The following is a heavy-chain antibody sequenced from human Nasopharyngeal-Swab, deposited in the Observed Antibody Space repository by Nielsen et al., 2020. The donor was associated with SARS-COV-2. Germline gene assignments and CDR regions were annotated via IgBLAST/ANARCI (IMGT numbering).Heavy chain of an antibody. Sequence: ASVKVSCKASGYSFRSYGINWVRQAPGQGLEWMGWISVYNADTNYAQKLQGRVSMTTDTSTSTVYMELRSLRSDDTAVYYCARDIEEWLVVPPLSFDHWGQGTLVTVSS. CDR2: ISVYNADT. CDR1: GYSFRSYG. V-gene: IGHV1-18*01. D-gene: IGHD3-3*01. CDR3: ARDIEEWLVVPPLSFDH. J-gene: IGHJ4*02.